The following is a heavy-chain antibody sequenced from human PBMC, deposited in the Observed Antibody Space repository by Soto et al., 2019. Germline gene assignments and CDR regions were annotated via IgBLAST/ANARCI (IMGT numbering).Heavy chain of an antibody. CDR3: ARPRYSYGRIRRTYYHYGMDV. D-gene: IGHD5-18*01. Sequence: ASVKVSCKASGGTFSSYAISWVRQAPGQGLEKMGGIIPIFGTANYAQKFQGRVTITADESTSTAYMELSSLRSEDTAVYYCARPRYSYGRIRRTYYHYGMDVWGQGTTVTVSS. CDR1: GGTFSSYA. CDR2: IIPIFGTA. J-gene: IGHJ6*02. V-gene: IGHV1-69*13.